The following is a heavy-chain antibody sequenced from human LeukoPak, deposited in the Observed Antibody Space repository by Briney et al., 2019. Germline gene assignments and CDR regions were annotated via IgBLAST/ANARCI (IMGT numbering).Heavy chain of an antibody. CDR1: GFTFSSYA. Sequence: GGSLRLSCAASGFTFSSYAMSWVRQAPGKGLEWVSAISGSGGSTYYADSVKGRFTISRDNSKNTLYLQMNSLRAEDTAVYYCAKSDRIAAVLGQGNLFDYWGQGTLVTVSS. CDR2: ISGSGGST. D-gene: IGHD6-13*01. J-gene: IGHJ4*02. CDR3: AKSDRIAAVLGQGNLFDY. V-gene: IGHV3-23*01.